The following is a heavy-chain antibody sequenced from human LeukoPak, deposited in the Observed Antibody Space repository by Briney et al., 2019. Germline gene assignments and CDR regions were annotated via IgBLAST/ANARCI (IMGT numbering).Heavy chain of an antibody. CDR1: GYTFTNYG. Sequence: ASVKVSCKASGYTFTNYGISWVRQAPGQGLEWMGWISAYSAKTNYAQKFQGRVTMTTDTSTSTAYMELRSLRSDDTAVYYCARAFDIMTGSTLFDYWGQGTLVTVSS. V-gene: IGHV1-18*01. D-gene: IGHD3-9*01. CDR3: ARAFDIMTGSTLFDY. J-gene: IGHJ4*02. CDR2: ISAYSAKT.